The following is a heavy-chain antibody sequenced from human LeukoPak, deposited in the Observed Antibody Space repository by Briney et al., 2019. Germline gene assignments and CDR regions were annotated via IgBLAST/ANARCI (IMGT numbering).Heavy chain of an antibody. D-gene: IGHD1-14*01. CDR1: GGSFSGYY. CDR3: ARPSGTPYWYFDL. V-gene: IGHV4-34*01. CDR2: INHSGST. Sequence: PSETLSLTCAVYGGSFSGYYWSWIRQPPGKGPEWSGEINHSGSTNYNPSLKSRVTISVDTSKNQFSLKLSSVTAADTAVYYCARPSGTPYWYFDLWGRGTLVTVSS. J-gene: IGHJ2*01.